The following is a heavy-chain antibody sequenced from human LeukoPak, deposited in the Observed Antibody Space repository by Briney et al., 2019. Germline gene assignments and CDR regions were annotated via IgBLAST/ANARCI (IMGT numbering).Heavy chain of an antibody. Sequence: GESLKISCKGSGYSFTSYWIGWVRQMPGKGLEWMGIIYPGDSDTRYSPSFQGQVTISADKSISTAYLQWSSLKASDTAMYYCARSRGLFGGVIDLGDYWGQGTLVTVSS. CDR3: ARSRGLFGGVIDLGDY. CDR1: GYSFTSYW. D-gene: IGHD3-16*02. J-gene: IGHJ4*02. CDR2: IYPGDSDT. V-gene: IGHV5-51*01.